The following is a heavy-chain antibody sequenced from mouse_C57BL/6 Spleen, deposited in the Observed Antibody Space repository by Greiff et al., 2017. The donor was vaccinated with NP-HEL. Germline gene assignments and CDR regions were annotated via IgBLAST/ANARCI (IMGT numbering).Heavy chain of an antibody. CDR1: GYTFTDYN. D-gene: IGHD3-1*01. CDR3: ARGGLRGAMDY. CDR2: INPNNGGT. V-gene: IGHV1-18*01. Sequence: VQLKESGPELVKPGASVKIPCKASGYTFTDYNMHWVKQSHGKSLEWIGDINPNNGGTNYNQKFKGKATLTVDKSSSTAYMQLRSLTSEDSAVYYCARGGLRGAMDYWGQGTSVTVSS. J-gene: IGHJ4*01.